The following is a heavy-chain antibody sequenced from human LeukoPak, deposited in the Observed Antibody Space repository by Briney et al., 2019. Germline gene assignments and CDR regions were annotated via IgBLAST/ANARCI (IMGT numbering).Heavy chain of an antibody. D-gene: IGHD2-15*01. CDR3: ASMVAATLHYFDY. J-gene: IGHJ4*02. CDR1: GFTFSSYA. Sequence: GGSLRLSCAASGFTFSSYAMSWVRQAPGEGLGWVSAISGSGGSTYYADSVKGRFTISRDNSKNTLYLQMNSLRAEDTAVYYCASMVAATLHYFDYWGQGTLVTVSS. V-gene: IGHV3-23*01. CDR2: ISGSGGST.